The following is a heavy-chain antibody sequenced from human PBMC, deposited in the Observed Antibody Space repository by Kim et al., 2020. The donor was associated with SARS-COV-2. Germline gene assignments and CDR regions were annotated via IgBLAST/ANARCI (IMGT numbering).Heavy chain of an antibody. CDR1: GGSFSGYY. J-gene: IGHJ6*02. D-gene: IGHD4-17*01. CDR3: ARVIMTTVTTVEYYYYYGMDV. V-gene: IGHV4-34*01. CDR2: INHSGST. Sequence: SETLSLTCAVYGGSFSGYYWSWIRQPPGKGLEWIGEINHSGSTNYNPSLKSRVTISVDTSKNQFSLKLSSVTAADTAVYYCARVIMTTVTTVEYYYYYGMDVWGQGTTVTVSS.